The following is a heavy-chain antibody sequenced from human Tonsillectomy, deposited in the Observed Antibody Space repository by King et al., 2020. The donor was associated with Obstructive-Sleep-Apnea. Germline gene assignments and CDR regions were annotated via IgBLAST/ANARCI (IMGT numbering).Heavy chain of an antibody. J-gene: IGHJ4*02. CDR3: AKVGYGSMTVCDN. D-gene: IGHD5-12*01. CDR2: ICYDGGNK. CDR1: GFIFSDYG. Sequence: VQLVESGGGVVQPGGSLRLSCAASGFIFSDYGMHWVRQAPGKGLEWVALICYDGGNKYYADSLKGRVTISRDNSKNTLFLQMNSLRVEDTAVDYCAKVGYGSMTVCDNWGQGTLVTVSS. V-gene: IGHV3-30*02.